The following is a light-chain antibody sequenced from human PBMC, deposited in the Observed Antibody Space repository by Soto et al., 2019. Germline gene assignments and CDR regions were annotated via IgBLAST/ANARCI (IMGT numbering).Light chain of an antibody. CDR1: SSNIGAGYD. CDR3: QSYDSSLSAL. J-gene: IGLJ2*01. V-gene: IGLV1-40*01. CDR2: GNS. Sequence: QAVVTQPPSVSGAPGQRVTISCTGSSSNIGAGYDVHWYQQLPGTAPKLLIYGNSNRPSGVPDRFSGSKSGTSASLASTGLQAEDEADYYCQSYDSSLSALFGGGTQLTVL.